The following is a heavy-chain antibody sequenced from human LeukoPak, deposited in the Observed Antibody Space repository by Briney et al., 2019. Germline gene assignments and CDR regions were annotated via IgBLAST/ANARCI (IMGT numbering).Heavy chain of an antibody. D-gene: IGHD3-3*01. V-gene: IGHV3-23*01. CDR1: GFTFSSYA. CDR2: ISGSGGST. Sequence: GGSLRLSCAASGFTFSSYAMSWVRQAPGKGLEWVSAISGSGGSTYYADSVKGRFTISRDNSKSTLYLQMDSLRAKDTAVYYCAKYDFWSGYPYYFDYWGQGTLVTVSS. CDR3: AKYDFWSGYPYYFDY. J-gene: IGHJ4*02.